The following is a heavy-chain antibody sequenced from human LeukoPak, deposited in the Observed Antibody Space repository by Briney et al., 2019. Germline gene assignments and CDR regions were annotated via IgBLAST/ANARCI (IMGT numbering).Heavy chain of an antibody. D-gene: IGHD2-8*01. CDR3: AKDRDPQDIVLMVYASPPDY. Sequence: PGGSLRLSCAASGFTFSSYAMSWVRQAPGKGLEWVSAISGSGGSTYYADSVKGRFTISRDNSKNTLYLRMNSLRAEDTAVYYCAKDRDPQDIVLMVYASPPDYWGQGTLVTVSS. CDR2: ISGSGGST. J-gene: IGHJ4*02. CDR1: GFTFSSYA. V-gene: IGHV3-23*01.